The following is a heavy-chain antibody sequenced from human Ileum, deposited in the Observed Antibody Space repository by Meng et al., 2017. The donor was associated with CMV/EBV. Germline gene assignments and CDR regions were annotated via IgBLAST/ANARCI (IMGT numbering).Heavy chain of an antibody. CDR1: GDSITNNYW. Sequence: SETLSLTCVVSGDSITNNYWWSWVRQPPGKGLEWIGEIYQSGKTNYNSSLKSRVTILIDKSQRQLSVTLTSVTAADTAVYYCARHVAVPGTRGFDVWGQGTMVTVSS. CDR2: IYQSGKT. V-gene: IGHV4/OR15-8*02. CDR3: ARHVAVPGTRGFDV. D-gene: IGHD6-19*01. J-gene: IGHJ3*01.